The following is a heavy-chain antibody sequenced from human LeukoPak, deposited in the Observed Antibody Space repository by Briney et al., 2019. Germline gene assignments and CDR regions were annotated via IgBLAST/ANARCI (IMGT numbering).Heavy chain of an antibody. D-gene: IGHD5/OR15-5a*01. V-gene: IGHV1-24*01. CDR1: GYTLSDLS. J-gene: IGHJ4*02. Sequence: ASVKVSCKVSGYTLSDLSMHWVRQAPGKGLEWMGGFDPGDGETIYTQKFQGRVTMTKDTSTDTAYMELSSLRSEDTAVYYCAAGGVYDLFDYWGQGTLVTVSS. CDR2: FDPGDGET. CDR3: AAGGVYDLFDY.